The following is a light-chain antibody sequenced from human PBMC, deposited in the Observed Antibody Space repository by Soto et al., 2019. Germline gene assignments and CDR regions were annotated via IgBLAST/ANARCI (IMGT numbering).Light chain of an antibody. CDR1: SSDVGGYNY. CDR3: SSYTSSSTYV. V-gene: IGLV2-14*01. Sequence: QSVLTQPASVSGSPGQSITISCTGTSSDVGGYNYVSWYQQHPGKAPKLMIYDVSNRPSGVSNRFSGSKSGNTASLTISGLRAEDEADYYCSSYTSSSTYVFGTGTKLTVI. J-gene: IGLJ1*01. CDR2: DVS.